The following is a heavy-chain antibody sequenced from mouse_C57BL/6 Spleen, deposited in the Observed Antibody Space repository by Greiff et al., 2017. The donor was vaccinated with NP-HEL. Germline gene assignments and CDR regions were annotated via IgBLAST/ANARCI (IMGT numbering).Heavy chain of an antibody. CDR2: ISDGGSYT. J-gene: IGHJ2*01. V-gene: IGHV5-4*01. CDR1: GFTFSSYA. CDR3: ARDDEGVFDY. Sequence: EVKLQESGGGLVKPGGSLKLSCAASGFTFSSYAMSWVRQTPEKRLEWVATISDGGSYTYYPDNVKGRFTISRDNAKNNLYLQMSHLKSEDTAMYYCARDDEGVFDYWGQGTTLTVSS.